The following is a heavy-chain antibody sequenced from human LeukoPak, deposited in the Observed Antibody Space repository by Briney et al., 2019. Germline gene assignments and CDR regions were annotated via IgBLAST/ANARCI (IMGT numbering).Heavy chain of an antibody. CDR3: ARDGSITMIVVVSFDY. CDR2: IYYSGST. V-gene: IGHV4-59*12. J-gene: IGHJ4*02. CDR1: GGSISSYY. D-gene: IGHD3-22*01. Sequence: PSETLSLTCIVSGGSISSYYWSWIRQPPGKGLEWIGYIYYSGSTNYNPSLKSRVTISVDTSKNQFSLKLSSVTAADTAVYYCARDGSITMIVVVSFDYWGQGTLVTVSS.